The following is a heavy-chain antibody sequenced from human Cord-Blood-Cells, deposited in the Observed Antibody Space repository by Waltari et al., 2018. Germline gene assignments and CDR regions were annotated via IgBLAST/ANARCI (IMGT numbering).Heavy chain of an antibody. D-gene: IGHD4-17*01. Sequence: EVQLVESGGGLFKPGGSLTPSCAASGFTCSSNSMTWARQAPGKGLEWVSSISSRSSSIYDPASVKGRFTISRDNAKNSRYLQMNSLSAEDTAVYYAARIGDYDAFDIWGQGTMVTVSS. J-gene: IGHJ3*02. CDR2: ISSRSSSI. CDR1: GFTCSSNS. CDR3: ARIGDYDAFDI. V-gene: IGHV3-21*01.